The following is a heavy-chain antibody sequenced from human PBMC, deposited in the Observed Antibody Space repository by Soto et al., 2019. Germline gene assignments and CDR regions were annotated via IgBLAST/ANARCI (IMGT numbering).Heavy chain of an antibody. J-gene: IGHJ5*02. V-gene: IGHV3-23*01. Sequence: EVQLLESGGDLVQPGGSLRLSCAASGFTFYNHAMSWVRQAPGKGLERVSGTSLSGGATYSADSVKARYTMSRDNANNTLWLQMNRLRIEDRAVYYCVDGWEIGRPPLNTWGQGTLVIVSS. CDR2: TSLSGGAT. CDR1: GFTFYNHA. CDR3: VDGWEIGRPPLNT. D-gene: IGHD1-26*01.